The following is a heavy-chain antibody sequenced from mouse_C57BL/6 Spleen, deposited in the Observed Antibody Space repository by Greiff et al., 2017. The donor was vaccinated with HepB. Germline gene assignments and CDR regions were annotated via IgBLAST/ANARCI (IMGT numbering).Heavy chain of an antibody. J-gene: IGHJ2*01. CDR2: ISSGSSTI. CDR1: GFTFSDYG. CDR3: ARIDGYSYYLGC. Sequence: EVMLVESGGGLVKPGGSLKLSCAASGFTFSDYGMHWVRQAPEKGLEWVAYISSGSSTIYYADTVKGLFTISRDNAKNTLFLQMTSLRSEVTAMYDCARIDGYSYYLGCWGQGATLTVSP. D-gene: IGHD2-3*01. V-gene: IGHV5-17*01.